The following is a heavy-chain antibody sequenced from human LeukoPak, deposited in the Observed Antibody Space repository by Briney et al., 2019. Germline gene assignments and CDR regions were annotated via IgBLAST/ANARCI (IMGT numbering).Heavy chain of an antibody. CDR2: IYYSGST. J-gene: IGHJ3*02. V-gene: IGHV4-61*01. Sequence: SETLSLTCTVSGGSISSSSYYWSWIRQPPGTGLEWIGYIYYSGSTNYNPSLKSRVTISVDTSKNQFSLKLSSVTAADTAVYYCARGSRYYYDSSGGAFDIWGQGTMVTVSS. CDR1: GGSISSSSYY. D-gene: IGHD3-22*01. CDR3: ARGSRYYYDSSGGAFDI.